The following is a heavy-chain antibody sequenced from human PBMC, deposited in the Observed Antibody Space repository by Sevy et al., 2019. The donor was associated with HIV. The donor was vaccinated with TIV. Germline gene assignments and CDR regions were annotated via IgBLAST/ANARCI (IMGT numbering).Heavy chain of an antibody. V-gene: IGHV4-59*13. CDR2: FYYTGTT. CDR1: SGSISSYS. D-gene: IGHD4-17*01. Sequence: SETLSLTCSVSSGSISSYSWAWIRQPPGKGLEWIGHFYYTGTTDYNPVLRSRVTIAVDKSKNQVSLRLKSVTAADTAVYYCARVWGRDNGDYRDWFDPWGQGTLVTVSS. J-gene: IGHJ5*02. CDR3: ARVWGRDNGDYRDWFDP.